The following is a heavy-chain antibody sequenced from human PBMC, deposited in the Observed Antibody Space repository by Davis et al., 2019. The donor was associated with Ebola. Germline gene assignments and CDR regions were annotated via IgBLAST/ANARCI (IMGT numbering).Heavy chain of an antibody. D-gene: IGHD3-3*01. CDR3: ARAPGGDDFWSGYPYFDY. J-gene: IGHJ4*02. CDR1: GYTFTGYY. CDR2: INPNSGGT. Sequence: ASVKVSCKASGYTFTGYYMHWVRQAPGQGLEWMGWINPNSGGTNYAQKFQGRVTMTRDTSISTAYMELSRLRSDDTAVYSCARAPGGDDFWSGYPYFDYWGQGTLVTVSS. V-gene: IGHV1-2*02.